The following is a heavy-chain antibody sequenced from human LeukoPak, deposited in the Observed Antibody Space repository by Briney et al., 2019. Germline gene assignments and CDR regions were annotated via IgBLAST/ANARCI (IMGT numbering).Heavy chain of an antibody. J-gene: IGHJ4*02. CDR1: GYTFTSSG. Sequence: ASLKVSCKASGYTFTSSGISWVRQAPGQRLEGMGWISASNGDTNSAKTLPGRVDMTTETSPRTAYMELRSLRSQATARYYSARVKFQRSYQNFYYFDYWGQGTLVTVSS. V-gene: IGHV1-18*01. CDR3: ARVKFQRSYQNFYYFDY. CDR2: ISASNGDT. D-gene: IGHD1-26*01.